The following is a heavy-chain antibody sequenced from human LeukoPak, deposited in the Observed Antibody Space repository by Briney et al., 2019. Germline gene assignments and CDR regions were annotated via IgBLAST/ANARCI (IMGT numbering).Heavy chain of an antibody. D-gene: IGHD2-21*02. CDR2: ISWNSGSI. Sequence: GGSLRLSCAASGFTFDDYAMPWVRQAPGKGLEWVSGISWNSGSIGYADSVKGRFTISRDNAKNSLYLQMNSLRAEDTALYYCAKALYPRVVVTTTASDYWGQGTLVTVSS. J-gene: IGHJ4*02. CDR1: GFTFDDYA. V-gene: IGHV3-9*01. CDR3: AKALYPRVVVTTTASDY.